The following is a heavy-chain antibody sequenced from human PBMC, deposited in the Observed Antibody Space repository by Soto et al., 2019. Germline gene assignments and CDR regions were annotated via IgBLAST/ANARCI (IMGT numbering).Heavy chain of an antibody. CDR2: ISAYNGNT. CDR1: CFTFTNYG. Sequence: GAPGKASCKASCFTFTNYGISWGRQGPGQGLEWMGWISAYNGNTNYAQKLQGRVTMTTDTSTSTAYMELRSLRSDDTAVYYCARGYYYDSSGYWDDYWGQGTLVTVSS. D-gene: IGHD3-22*01. CDR3: ARGYYYDSSGYWDDY. J-gene: IGHJ4*02. V-gene: IGHV1-18*01.